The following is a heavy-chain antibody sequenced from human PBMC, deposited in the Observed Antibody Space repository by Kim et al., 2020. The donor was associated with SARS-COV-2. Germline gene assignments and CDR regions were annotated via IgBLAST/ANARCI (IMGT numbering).Heavy chain of an antibody. J-gene: IGHJ4*02. D-gene: IGHD1-26*01. V-gene: IGHV4-31*03. CDR1: GGSISSGGYY. CDR2: IYYSGST. CDR3: ARGGWEPPDYFDY. Sequence: SETLSLTCTVSGGSISSGGYYWSWIRQHPGKGLEWIGYIYYSGSTYYNPSLKSRVTISVDTSKNQFSLKLSSVTAADTAVYYCARGGWEPPDYFDYWGQGTMVTISS.